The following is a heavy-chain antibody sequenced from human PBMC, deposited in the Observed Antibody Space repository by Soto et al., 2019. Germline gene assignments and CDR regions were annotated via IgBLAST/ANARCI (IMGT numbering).Heavy chain of an antibody. CDR2: INPNSGGT. CDR3: ARACQWLDSDV. V-gene: IGHV1-2*02. J-gene: IGHJ6*02. D-gene: IGHD6-19*01. CDR1: GYTFTGYY. Sequence: QVQLVQSGAEVKKPGASVKVSCKASGYTFTGYYMHWVRQAPGQGLAWMGWINPNSGGTKYAQKFQGRVTMTRDTSISTAYRELSRLRADDTAVYYCARACQWLDSDVWGQGTKVTVSS.